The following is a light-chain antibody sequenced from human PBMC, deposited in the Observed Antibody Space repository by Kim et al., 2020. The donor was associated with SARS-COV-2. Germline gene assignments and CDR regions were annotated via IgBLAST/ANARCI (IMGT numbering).Light chain of an antibody. CDR1: SSNMGNLY. J-gene: IGLJ3*02. CDR3: AAWDDNLSGL. CDR2: RDN. V-gene: IGLV1-47*01. Sequence: PGQKVTIACSGSSSNMGNLYVYWYQQVRGAAPKLLIYRDNQRPSGVPDRFSGSKCGTSASLAISGLGSEDEADYYCAAWDDNLSGLFGGGTQLTVL.